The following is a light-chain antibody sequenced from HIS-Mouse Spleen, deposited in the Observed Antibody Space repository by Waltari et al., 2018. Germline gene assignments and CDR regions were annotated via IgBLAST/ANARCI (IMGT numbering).Light chain of an antibody. CDR3: QQLNSYPPT. J-gene: IGKJ1*01. CDR2: AAS. CDR1: QGISSY. Sequence: DIQVTQSPSFLSASIGHSLHHTCRASQGISSYLAWYQQKPGKAPKLLIYAASTLQSGVPSRFSGSGSGTEFTLTISSLQPEDFATYYCQQLNSYPPTFGQGTKVEIK. V-gene: IGKV1-9*01.